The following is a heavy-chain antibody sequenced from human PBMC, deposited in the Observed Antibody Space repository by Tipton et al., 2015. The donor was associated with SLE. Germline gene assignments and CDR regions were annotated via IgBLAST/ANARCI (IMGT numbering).Heavy chain of an antibody. D-gene: IGHD1-26*01. CDR2: ISAYNGNT. CDR3: AGDGGGVGATYYYYGMDV. J-gene: IGHJ6*02. Sequence: QSGAEVKKPGASVKVSCKASGYTFTSYGISWVRQAPGQGLEWMGWISAYNGNTNYAQKLQGRVTMTTDTSTSTAYMELRSLRSDDTAVYYWAGDGGGVGATYYYYGMDVWGQGTTVTVSS. V-gene: IGHV1-18*01. CDR1: GYTFTSYG.